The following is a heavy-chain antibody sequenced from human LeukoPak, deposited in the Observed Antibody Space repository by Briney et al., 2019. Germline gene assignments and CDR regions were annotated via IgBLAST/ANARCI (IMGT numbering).Heavy chain of an antibody. Sequence: GGSLRLSCAASGFTFSSYAMSWVRQAPGKGLEWVSVISGSGGSRNDADSVKGRFTISRDNSKNTLYLQMNSLRAEDTAVYYCAKGYDVVVTAILSDYWGQGTLVTVSS. V-gene: IGHV3-23*01. D-gene: IGHD2-21*02. J-gene: IGHJ4*02. CDR3: AKGYDVVVTAILSDY. CDR1: GFTFSSYA. CDR2: ISGSGGSR.